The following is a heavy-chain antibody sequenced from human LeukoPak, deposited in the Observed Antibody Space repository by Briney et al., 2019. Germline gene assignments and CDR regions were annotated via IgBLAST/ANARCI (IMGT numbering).Heavy chain of an antibody. D-gene: IGHD2-2*01. Sequence: GGSLRLSCAASGFTFSSYAMSWVRQAPGKGLEWVSGISSSGYDTYNADSVKGRFTISRDNSQNTLYLQMDSLRAEDTAVYYCAKGGLVVPAAPAPPASNWFDPWGQGTLVTVSS. V-gene: IGHV3-23*01. CDR3: AKGGLVVPAAPAPPASNWFDP. CDR2: ISSSGYDT. CDR1: GFTFSSYA. J-gene: IGHJ5*02.